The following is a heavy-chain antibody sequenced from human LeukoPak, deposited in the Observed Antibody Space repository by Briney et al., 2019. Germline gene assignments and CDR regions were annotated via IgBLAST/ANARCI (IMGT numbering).Heavy chain of an antibody. CDR3: ARVTMIVVVPATVRWFDP. J-gene: IGHJ5*02. V-gene: IGHV1-8*01. D-gene: IGHD3-22*01. CDR2: MNPNSGNT. Sequence: ASVKVSCKASGYTFTSYDINWVRQATGQGLEWMGWMNPNSGNTGYAQKFQGRVTMTRNASISTAYMELSSLRSEDTAVYYCARVTMIVVVPATVRWFDPWGQGTLVTVSS. CDR1: GYTFTSYD.